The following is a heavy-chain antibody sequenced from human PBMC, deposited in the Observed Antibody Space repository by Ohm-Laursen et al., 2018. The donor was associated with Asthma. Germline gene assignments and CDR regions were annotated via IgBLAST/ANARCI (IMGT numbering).Heavy chain of an antibody. Sequence: SLRLSCAASGFTFSRYAMHWVRQAPGKGLEWVAVISYDGSNKYYADSVKGRFTISRDNSKNTLYLQMNSLRAEDTAVYYCARGDCYGSGSYYGSDYWGQGTLVTVSS. CDR3: ARGDCYGSGSYYGSDY. D-gene: IGHD3-10*01. J-gene: IGHJ4*02. V-gene: IGHV3-30-3*01. CDR2: ISYDGSNK. CDR1: GFTFSRYA.